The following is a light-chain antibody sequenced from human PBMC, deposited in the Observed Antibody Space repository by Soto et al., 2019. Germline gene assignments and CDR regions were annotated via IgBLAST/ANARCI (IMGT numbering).Light chain of an antibody. Sequence: IVMTQSPATLSVSPGERATLSCRASQSVNIHLAWYQQKPGQAPRLLLYGASTRATGIPDRFSGSGSGTDFTLTISRLEPEDFAVYYCQQYGSSPITFGQGTRLE. J-gene: IGKJ5*01. CDR3: QQYGSSPIT. V-gene: IGKV3-20*01. CDR2: GAS. CDR1: QSVNIH.